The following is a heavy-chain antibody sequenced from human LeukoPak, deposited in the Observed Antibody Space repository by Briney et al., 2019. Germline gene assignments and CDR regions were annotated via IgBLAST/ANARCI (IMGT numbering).Heavy chain of an antibody. D-gene: IGHD3-3*01. CDR2: IIPIFGTA. Sequence: ASVKVSCKASGGTFSSYAISWVRQAPGQGLEWMGGIIPIFGTANYAQKFQGRVTITTGESTSTAYMELSSLRSEDTAVYYCARGAYYDFWSGYLYWGQGTLVTVSS. CDR3: ARGAYYDFWSGYLY. J-gene: IGHJ4*02. V-gene: IGHV1-69*05. CDR1: GGTFSSYA.